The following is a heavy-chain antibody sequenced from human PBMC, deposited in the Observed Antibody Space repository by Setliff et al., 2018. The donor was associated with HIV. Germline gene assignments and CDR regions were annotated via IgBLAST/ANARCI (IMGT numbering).Heavy chain of an antibody. V-gene: IGHV4-61*02. CDR3: ARETYYYDNPQYYYYYMDV. J-gene: IGHJ6*03. CDR2: IYTSGST. D-gene: IGHD3-22*01. CDR1: GGSISSGSYY. Sequence: SETLSLTCTVSGGSISSGSYYWSWIQQPAGKGLEWIGRIYTSGSTNYNPSLKSRVTISVDTSKNQFSLKLRSVTAADTAVYYCARETYYYDNPQYYYYYMDVWGKGTTVTVSS.